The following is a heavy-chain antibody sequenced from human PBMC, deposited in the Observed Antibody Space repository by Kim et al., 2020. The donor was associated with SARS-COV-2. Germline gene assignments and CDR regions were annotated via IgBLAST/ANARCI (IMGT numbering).Heavy chain of an antibody. V-gene: IGHV3-33*01. Sequence: SKKYYADAVGGRFTISRDNSRNTVYLKRSSLSAEDTAVYYCARGGAAAHDYWGQGTLVTVSS. CDR2: SKK. D-gene: IGHD6-13*01. CDR3: ARGGAAAHDY. J-gene: IGHJ4*02.